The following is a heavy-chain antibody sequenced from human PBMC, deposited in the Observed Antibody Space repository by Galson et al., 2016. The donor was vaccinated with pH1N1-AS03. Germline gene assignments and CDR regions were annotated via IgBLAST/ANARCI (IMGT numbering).Heavy chain of an antibody. Sequence: QSGAEVKMPGESLKISCQGSGSTSTIHWIAWVRQMPGKGLEWMGIIYPSDSDTRYNSSFQGQVTISADTSISTAYLQWNSLKASDTAIYYCARWSNDYGSYWGQGTLVTVSS. CDR1: GSTSTIHW. CDR3: ARWSNDYGSY. CDR2: IYPSDSDT. D-gene: IGHD4-17*01. V-gene: IGHV5-51*01. J-gene: IGHJ4*02.